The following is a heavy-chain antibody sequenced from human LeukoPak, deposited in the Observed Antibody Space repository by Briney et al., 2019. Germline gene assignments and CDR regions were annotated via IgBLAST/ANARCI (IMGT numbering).Heavy chain of an antibody. CDR3: AKDRATVPYYFDY. CDR1: GFTVSSNF. D-gene: IGHD4-17*01. CDR2: ISGSGGST. J-gene: IGHJ4*02. Sequence: GGSLRLSCAASGFTVSSNFMSWVRQAPVKGLEWVSAISGSGGSTYYADSVKGRFTISRDNSKNTLYLQMNSLRAEDTAVYYCAKDRATVPYYFDYWGQGTLVTVSS. V-gene: IGHV3-23*01.